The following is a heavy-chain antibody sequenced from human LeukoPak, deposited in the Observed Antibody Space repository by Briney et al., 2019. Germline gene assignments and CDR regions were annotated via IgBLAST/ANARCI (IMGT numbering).Heavy chain of an antibody. D-gene: IGHD6-13*01. Sequence: ASVKVSRKASGYTFTSYAMNWVRQAPGQGLEWMGWISAYNGDTNYAQNLQGRVTMTTDTSTTTAYMQLRSLRSDDTAVYYCARGLAAPKGLGIEYWGQGTLVTVSS. V-gene: IGHV1-18*01. CDR3: ARGLAAPKGLGIEY. CDR2: ISAYNGDT. CDR1: GYTFTSYA. J-gene: IGHJ4*02.